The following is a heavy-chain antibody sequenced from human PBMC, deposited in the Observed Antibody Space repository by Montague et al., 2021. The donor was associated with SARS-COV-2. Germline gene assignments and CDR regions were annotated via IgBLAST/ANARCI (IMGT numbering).Heavy chain of an antibody. D-gene: IGHD5-24*01. Sequence: SLRLSCAASGFMFSSYAMNWVRQAPGKGLEWVSTISGSGISTYYADSAKGRFTISRDNSGNTLYLQMNNLRVEDTAVYYCARDQRGYNKSIDVWGQGTTVTASS. V-gene: IGHV3-23*01. CDR1: GFMFSSYA. J-gene: IGHJ6*02. CDR2: ISGSGIST. CDR3: ARDQRGYNKSIDV.